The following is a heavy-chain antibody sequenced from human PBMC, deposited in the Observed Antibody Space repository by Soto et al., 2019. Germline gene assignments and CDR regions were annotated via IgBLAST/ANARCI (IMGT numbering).Heavy chain of an antibody. CDR3: TRVGGSVSGMDV. CDR1: GFTFSIYW. D-gene: IGHD1-26*01. J-gene: IGHJ6*02. CDR2: IDNAGSSA. Sequence: GGSLRRSCAASGFTFSIYWMHWVRQAPGKGPVWVSRIDNAGSSARYADSVKGRFTISRDNAKNTVYLQMNSLRAEDTAVYYCTRVGGSVSGMDVWGQGTTVTVSS. V-gene: IGHV3-74*01.